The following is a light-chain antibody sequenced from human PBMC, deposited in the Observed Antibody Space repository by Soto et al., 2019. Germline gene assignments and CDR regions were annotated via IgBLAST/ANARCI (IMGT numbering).Light chain of an antibody. CDR3: RSYTSSSTRV. Sequence: QSALTQPASLSGSPGQSITISCTGTSSDVGGYNYVSWYQQHPGKAPKLMIYDVSNRPSGVSNRFSGSKSGNTASLTISGLQAEDEADYYCRSYTSSSTRVFGTGTKVTVL. V-gene: IGLV2-14*01. CDR2: DVS. J-gene: IGLJ1*01. CDR1: SSDVGGYNY.